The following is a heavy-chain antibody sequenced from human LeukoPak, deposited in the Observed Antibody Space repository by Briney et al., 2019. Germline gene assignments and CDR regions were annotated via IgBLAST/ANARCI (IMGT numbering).Heavy chain of an antibody. CDR2: IYYSGST. J-gene: IGHJ4*02. CDR3: ARGQRKIVTVTRRVRPYDY. D-gene: IGHD4-17*01. CDR1: GGSISSSSYY. V-gene: IGHV4-39*07. Sequence: PSETLSLTCTVSGGSISSSSYYWGWIRQPPGKGLEWIGSIYYSGSTYYNPSLKSRVTISVDTSKNQFSLKLSSVTAADTAVYYCARGQRKIVTVTRRVRPYDYWGQGTLVTVSS.